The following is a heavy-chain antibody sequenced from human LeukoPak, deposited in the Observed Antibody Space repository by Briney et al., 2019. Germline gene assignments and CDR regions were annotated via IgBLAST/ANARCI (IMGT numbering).Heavy chain of an antibody. J-gene: IGHJ4*02. Sequence: PGGSLRLSCVASGFTFTNAWMSWVRQAPGKGLELLSYISGSSSDVNYIDSVRGRFTISRDNAKNSLYLHMNSLTVEDTAVYYCSRDPRHNDYWGQGTLVTVSS. V-gene: IGHV3-11*01. CDR3: SRDPRHNDY. CDR1: GFTFTNAW. CDR2: ISGSSSDV.